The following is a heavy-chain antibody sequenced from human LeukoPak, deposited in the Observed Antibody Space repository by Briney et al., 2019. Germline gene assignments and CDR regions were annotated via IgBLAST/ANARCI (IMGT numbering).Heavy chain of an antibody. CDR1: GGSVSSGGYY. CDR2: IYYSGST. Sequence: SQTLSLTCTVSGGSVSSGGYYWSWIRQHPGKGLEWFGYIYYSGSTYYNPSLKSRVTISVDTSKNQFYLKLSSVTAADTAVYYCARDPSRGAGLFFDYWGQGTLVTVSS. D-gene: IGHD3-22*01. J-gene: IGHJ4*02. V-gene: IGHV4-31*03. CDR3: ARDPSRGAGLFFDY.